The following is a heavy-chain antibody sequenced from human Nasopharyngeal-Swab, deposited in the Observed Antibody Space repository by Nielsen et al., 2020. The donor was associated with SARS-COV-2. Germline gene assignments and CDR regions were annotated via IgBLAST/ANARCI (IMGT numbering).Heavy chain of an antibody. CDR2: INHNGRT. V-gene: IGHV4-34*01. D-gene: IGHD3-22*01. Sequence: RQAPGKGLEWIGEINHNGRTNYNPSLKSRVSISLDPSKNQFSLKLSSVTAADAAVYYCARGKVEVTMIVVVITTDSYYFDYWGRGTLVTVSS. J-gene: IGHJ4*02. CDR3: ARGKVEVTMIVVVITTDSYYFDY.